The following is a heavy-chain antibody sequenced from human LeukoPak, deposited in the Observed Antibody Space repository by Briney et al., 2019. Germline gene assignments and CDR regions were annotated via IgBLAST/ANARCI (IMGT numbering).Heavy chain of an antibody. D-gene: IGHD6-13*01. CDR1: GGSISSSSYY. Sequence: SETLSLTCTVSGGSISSSSYYWGWIRQPPGKGLEWIGSIYYSGSTYYNPSLKSRVTISVDTSKNQFSLKLSSVTAADTAVYYCARGHSSSWRPIPNWFDPWGQGTLVTVSS. J-gene: IGHJ5*02. CDR3: ARGHSSSWRPIPNWFDP. CDR2: IYYSGST. V-gene: IGHV4-39*07.